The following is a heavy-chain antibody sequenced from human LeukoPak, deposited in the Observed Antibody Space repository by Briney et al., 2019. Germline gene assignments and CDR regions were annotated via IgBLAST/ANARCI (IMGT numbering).Heavy chain of an antibody. CDR2: IIPILGIA. Sequence: ASVKVSCKASGGTXSSYAISGVRQAPGQGLEWMGRIIPILGIANYAQKFQGRVTITADKSTSTAYMELSSLRSEDTAVYYCARVRTYSSGWYGAFDIWGQGTMVTVSS. CDR3: ARVRTYSSGWYGAFDI. D-gene: IGHD6-19*01. CDR1: GGTXSSYA. J-gene: IGHJ3*02. V-gene: IGHV1-69*04.